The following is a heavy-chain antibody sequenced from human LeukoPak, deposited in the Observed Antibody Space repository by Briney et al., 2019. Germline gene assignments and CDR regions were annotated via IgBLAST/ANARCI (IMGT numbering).Heavy chain of an antibody. D-gene: IGHD1-7*01. V-gene: IGHV4-59*01. CDR3: ARELYNWNYRQGVSDL. J-gene: IGHJ3*01. CDR2: MYYSGST. CDR1: GGSISGYY. Sequence: SDTLSLTCTVSGGSISGYYWSWIRQTPRQRLEWIGEMYYSGSTNYNPSLKGRATISIDTSKNQFSLKLSSVTAADTAVYYCARELYNWNYRQGVSDLWGQGTMVTVST.